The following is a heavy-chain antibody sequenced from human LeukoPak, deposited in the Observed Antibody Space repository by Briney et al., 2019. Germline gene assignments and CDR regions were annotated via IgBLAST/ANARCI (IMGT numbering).Heavy chain of an antibody. CDR1: GFTFSSYG. D-gene: IGHD3-10*01. V-gene: IGHV3-30*18. CDR3: AKRTQDVYYGSGVDY. Sequence: PGGSLRLSCAASGFTFSSYGMHWVRQAPGKGLEWVAVISYDGSNKYYADSVKGRFTISRDNSKNTLYLQMNSLRAEDTAVYYCAKRTQDVYYGSGVDYWGQGTLVTVSS. CDR2: ISYDGSNK. J-gene: IGHJ4*02.